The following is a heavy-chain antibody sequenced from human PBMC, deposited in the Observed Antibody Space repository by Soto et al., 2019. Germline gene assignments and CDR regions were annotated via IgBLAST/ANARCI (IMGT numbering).Heavy chain of an antibody. Sequence: WESLKISCEASGYSFTGYWIVWVRQMPGKGLEWMGIVYPSDSRTKYSPSFQGQVTISADTSTSTAYLQWTSLRASDTAMYYCARGNVANWFGPWGQGTMVTVSS. V-gene: IGHV5-51*01. CDR1: GYSFTGYW. CDR3: ARGNVANWFGP. J-gene: IGHJ5*02. CDR2: VYPSDSRT.